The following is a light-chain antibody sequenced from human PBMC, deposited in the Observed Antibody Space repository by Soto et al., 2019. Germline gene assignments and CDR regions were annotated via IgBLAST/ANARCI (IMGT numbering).Light chain of an antibody. Sequence: LQITQSPSSLSSSVGSIFTITFHASQDISNYLNWYQQKRGNAPNLLISDASNLETGVPSRFSGGGAGTDFTFTISSLQPEDIVSYFCKEDDQLPLSF. CDR2: DAS. CDR1: QDISNY. J-gene: IGKJ2*03. CDR3: KEDDQLPLS. V-gene: IGKV1-33*01.